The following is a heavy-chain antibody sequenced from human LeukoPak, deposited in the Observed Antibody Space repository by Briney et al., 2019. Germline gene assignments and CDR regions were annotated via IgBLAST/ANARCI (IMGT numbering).Heavy chain of an antibody. J-gene: IGHJ3*02. V-gene: IGHV3-23*01. D-gene: IGHD5-18*01. Sequence: GGSLRLSCAASGFTFSSYAMSWVRQAPGKGLEWVSAISGSGGSTYYADSVKGRFTISRDNSKNTLYLQMNSLRAEDTAVYYCAKDQSFRGWGGYSKRRAFDIWGQGTMVTVSS. CDR2: ISGSGGST. CDR3: AKDQSFRGWGGYSKRRAFDI. CDR1: GFTFSSYA.